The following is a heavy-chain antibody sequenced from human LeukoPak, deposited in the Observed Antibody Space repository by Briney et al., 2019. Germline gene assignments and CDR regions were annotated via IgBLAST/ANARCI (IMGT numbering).Heavy chain of an antibody. CDR2: IRSKANSYAT. J-gene: IGHJ4*02. CDR3: TTDLRTVREDY. CDR1: GFTFSGSA. D-gene: IGHD4-17*01. Sequence: GGSLRLSCAASGFTFSGSAMHWVRQASGKGLEWVGRIRSKANSYATAYAASVKGRFTISRDDSKNTAYLQMNSLKTEDTAVYYCTTDLRTVREDYWGQGTLVTASS. V-gene: IGHV3-73*01.